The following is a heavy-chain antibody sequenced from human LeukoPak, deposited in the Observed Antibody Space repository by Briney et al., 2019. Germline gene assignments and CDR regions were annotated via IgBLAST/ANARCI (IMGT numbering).Heavy chain of an antibody. D-gene: IGHD5-12*01. CDR3: AKDLKGIYDY. J-gene: IGHJ4*02. CDR2: ISSSGSTI. V-gene: IGHV3-48*01. Sequence: ESGGSLRLSCVASGFTFSSYGMHWVRQAPGKGLEWVSYISSSGSTIYYADSVKGRFTISRDNSKNTLYLQMNSLRAEDTAVYYCAKDLKGIYDYWGQGTLVTVSS. CDR1: GFTFSSYG.